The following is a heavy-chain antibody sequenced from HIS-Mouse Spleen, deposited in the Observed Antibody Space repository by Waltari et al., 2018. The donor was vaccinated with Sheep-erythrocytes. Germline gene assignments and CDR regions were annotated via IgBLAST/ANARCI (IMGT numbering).Heavy chain of an antibody. Sequence: QLQLQESGPGLVKPSETLSLTCTVSGGSISSSSYYWGWIRQPPGKGLEWIGSIYYSGGTYDNPSLKSRVTISVDTSKNQFSLKLSAVTAADTAVYYCARVSVAARFDYWGQGTLVTVSS. D-gene: IGHD6-6*01. CDR1: GGSISSSSYY. CDR2: IYYSGGT. V-gene: IGHV4-39*07. CDR3: ARVSVAARFDY. J-gene: IGHJ4*02.